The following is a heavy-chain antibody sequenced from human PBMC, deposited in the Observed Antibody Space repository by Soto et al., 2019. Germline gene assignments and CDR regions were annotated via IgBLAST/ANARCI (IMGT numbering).Heavy chain of an antibody. CDR2: ISGSGGST. J-gene: IGHJ5*02. CDR3: AKDGYSSSWNWFDP. D-gene: IGHD6-13*01. CDR1: GFTFSSYA. V-gene: IGHV3-23*01. Sequence: LRLSCAASGFTFSSYAMSWVRQAPGKGLEWVSAISGSGGSTYYADSVKGRFTISRDNSKNTLYLQMNSLRAEDTAVYYCAKDGYSSSWNWFDPWGQGTLVTVSS.